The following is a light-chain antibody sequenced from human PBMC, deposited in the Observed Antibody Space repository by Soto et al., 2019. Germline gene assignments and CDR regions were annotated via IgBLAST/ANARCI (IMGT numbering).Light chain of an antibody. CDR1: QSVSSN. V-gene: IGKV3-15*01. CDR3: QQYNNWHTYT. Sequence: IVMTQSPATLSLAPVERGTLSCMASQSVSSNLAWYQQKPGQAPRLLIYGASTRATGIPARFSGSGSGTEFTLTISSLKSEDYAVYYCQQYNNWHTYTFGQGTKVDIK. J-gene: IGKJ2*01. CDR2: GAS.